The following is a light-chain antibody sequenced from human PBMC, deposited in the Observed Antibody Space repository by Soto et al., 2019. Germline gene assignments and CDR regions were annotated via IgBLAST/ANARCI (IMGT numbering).Light chain of an antibody. CDR3: TSYASGSAYV. Sequence: QSVLTQPPSVSGSPGQSVAISCTGTSSDVGGYNRVSWYQQAPGKAPKLLIYDVSNRPSGGSTRFSGSKSGNTASLTISGLQAEDEADYYCTSYASGSAYVFGPGTKVTVL. V-gene: IGLV2-18*02. J-gene: IGLJ1*01. CDR1: SSDVGGYNR. CDR2: DVS.